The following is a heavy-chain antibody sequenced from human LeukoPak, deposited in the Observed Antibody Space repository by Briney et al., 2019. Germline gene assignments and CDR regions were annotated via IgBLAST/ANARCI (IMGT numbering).Heavy chain of an antibody. CDR1: GGSISSYY. D-gene: IGHD3-10*01. J-gene: IGHJ5*02. CDR3: ARDVHGSGTWDWFDP. Sequence: SETLSLTCTVSGGSISSYYWSWIRQPAGRRLEWIGRIYASGNTNYNPSLKSRVTMSVDTSKYQFSLNLSSVTAADTAVYYCARDVHGSGTWDWFDPWGQGTLVTVSS. CDR2: IYASGNT. V-gene: IGHV4-4*07.